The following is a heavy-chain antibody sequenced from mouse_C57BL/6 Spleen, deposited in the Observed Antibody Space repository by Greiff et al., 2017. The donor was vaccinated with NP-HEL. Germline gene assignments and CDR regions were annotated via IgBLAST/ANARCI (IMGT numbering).Heavy chain of an antibody. D-gene: IGHD1-1*01. CDR2: IDPANGNT. V-gene: IGHV14-3*01. CDR1: GFNIKNTY. CDR3: ASDYYGSSPFSY. J-gene: IGHJ3*01. Sequence: EVQLQQSVAELVRPGASVKLSCTASGFNIKNTYMHWVKQRPEQGLEWIGRIDPANGNTKYAPKFKGKATITADTSSNTAYLQLSRLTSEDTAIYYCASDYYGSSPFSYWGQGTLVTVSA.